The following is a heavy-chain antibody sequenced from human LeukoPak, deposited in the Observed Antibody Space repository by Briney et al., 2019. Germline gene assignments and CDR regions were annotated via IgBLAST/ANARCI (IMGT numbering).Heavy chain of an antibody. CDR3: TTDPHYDFWSGYYTENWFDP. D-gene: IGHD3-3*01. Sequence: GGTLRLSCAASGFTFSNAWMSWVRQAPGKGLEWVGRIKSKTDGGTTDYAAPVKGRFTISRDDSKNTLYLQMNSLKTEDTAVYYCTTDPHYDFWSGYYTENWFDPWGQGTLVTVSS. V-gene: IGHV3-15*01. J-gene: IGHJ5*02. CDR1: GFTFSNAW. CDR2: IKSKTDGGTT.